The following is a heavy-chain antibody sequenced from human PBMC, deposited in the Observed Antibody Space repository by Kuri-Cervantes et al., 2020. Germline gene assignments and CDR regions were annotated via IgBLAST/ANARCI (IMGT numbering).Heavy chain of an antibody. V-gene: IGHV4-39*07. CDR2: IFHSGST. CDR1: GGSISSGDYY. J-gene: IGHJ3*02. Sequence: SETLSLTCTVSGGSISSGDYYWSWIRQSPEKGLEWIGEIFHSGSTNYNPSLETRVTISVNTSKNQFSLQLTSVTAADTAVYYCARGRGYIAAAGLDAFDIWGQGTMVTVSS. CDR3: ARGRGYIAAAGLDAFDI. D-gene: IGHD6-13*01.